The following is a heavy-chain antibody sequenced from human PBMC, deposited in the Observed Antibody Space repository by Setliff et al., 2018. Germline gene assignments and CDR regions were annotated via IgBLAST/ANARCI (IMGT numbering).Heavy chain of an antibody. CDR2: ISGSEK. D-gene: IGHD2-15*01. J-gene: IGHJ5*02. CDR1: GFTFNNYA. V-gene: IGHV3-21*04. Sequence: GGSLRLSCAASGFTFNNYAMTWVRQAPGKGLEWVSSISGSEKYYVDSVKGRFTISRDNAKNSLYLQMNSLRAEDTAVYYCARDGGYNWFDPWGQGTLVTVSS. CDR3: ARDGGYNWFDP.